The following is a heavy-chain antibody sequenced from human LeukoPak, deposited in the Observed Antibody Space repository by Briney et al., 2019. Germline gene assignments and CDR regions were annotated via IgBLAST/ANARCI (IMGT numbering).Heavy chain of an antibody. CDR3: ARSGDASPYYYYYMDV. CDR1: GGTFSSYA. V-gene: IGHV1-69*06. J-gene: IGHJ6*03. D-gene: IGHD4-17*01. Sequence: ASVKVSCKASGGTFSSYAISWVRQAPGQGLEWMGGIIPIFGTANYAQKFQGRVTITADKSTSTAYMELSSLRSEDTAVYYCARSGDASPYYYYYMDVWGKGTTVTVSS. CDR2: IIPIFGTA.